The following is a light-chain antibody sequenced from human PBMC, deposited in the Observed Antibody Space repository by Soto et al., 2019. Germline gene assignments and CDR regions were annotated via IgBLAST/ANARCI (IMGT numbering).Light chain of an antibody. Sequence: QSVLTQPASLSGSPGQSITISCTGTSSDVGAFNYVSWYQQHPGKTPKLIIYEVTNRPSGVSNRFSGSKSGNTASLTISGLQAEDEADYYCNAYASTSARLFGGGTKVTVL. V-gene: IGLV2-14*01. J-gene: IGLJ3*02. CDR1: SSDVGAFNY. CDR2: EVT. CDR3: NAYASTSARL.